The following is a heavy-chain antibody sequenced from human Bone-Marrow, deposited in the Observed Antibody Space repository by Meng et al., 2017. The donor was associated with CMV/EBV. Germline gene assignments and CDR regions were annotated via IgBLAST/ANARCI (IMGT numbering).Heavy chain of an antibody. CDR3: AKDSGPGYYYYGMDV. D-gene: IGHD3-10*01. J-gene: IGHJ6*02. CDR2: ISWKSGSI. Sequence: SLKTSCASSGFTFDDYAMHWVRQAPGKGLEWVSGISWKSGSIGHADSVKGRFTISRDNAKNSLYLQMNSLRAEDMALYYCAKDSGPGYYYYGMDVGGQETTVTSP. V-gene: IGHV3-9*03. CDR1: GFTFDDYA.